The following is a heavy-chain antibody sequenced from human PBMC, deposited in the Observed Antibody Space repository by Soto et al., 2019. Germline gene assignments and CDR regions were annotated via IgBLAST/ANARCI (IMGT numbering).Heavy chain of an antibody. CDR2: INPSGGST. Sequence: ASVQVACKASGYTFPSYYVHWVRQAPGQGLEWMGIINPSGGSTSYAQKFQGRVTMTRDTSTSTVYMELSSLRSEDTAVYYCARVMVATMEDAFDIWGQGTMVPVSS. V-gene: IGHV1-46*03. D-gene: IGHD5-12*01. CDR3: ARVMVATMEDAFDI. J-gene: IGHJ3*02. CDR1: GYTFPSYY.